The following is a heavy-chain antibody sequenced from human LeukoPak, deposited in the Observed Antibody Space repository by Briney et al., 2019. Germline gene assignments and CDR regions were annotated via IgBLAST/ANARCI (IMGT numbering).Heavy chain of an antibody. Sequence: ASVKVSCKVSGYTLTELSMHWVRQAPGKGLEWMGGFDPEDGETIYAQKFQGRVTMTEDTSTDTAYMELSSLRSEDTAVYYCATGITGTTLTYFDYWGQGTLVTVSS. CDR1: GYTLTELS. D-gene: IGHD1-20*01. CDR3: ATGITGTTLTYFDY. CDR2: FDPEDGET. V-gene: IGHV1-24*01. J-gene: IGHJ4*02.